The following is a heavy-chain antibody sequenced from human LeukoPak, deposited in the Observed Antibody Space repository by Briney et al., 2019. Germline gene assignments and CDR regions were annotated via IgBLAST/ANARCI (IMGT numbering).Heavy chain of an antibody. Sequence: GESLKISCKGSGYSFHNYWIGWVRQMPGKGLEWVGIIYPGDSHTRYSPSFQDQVTISVDKSISTAYLQWSSLKASDTAMYYCARGPYAYTSSATLGSYNWFDPWGQGSLVTVSS. V-gene: IGHV5-51*01. CDR1: GYSFHNYW. D-gene: IGHD2-2*02. J-gene: IGHJ5*02. CDR2: IYPGDSHT. CDR3: ARGPYAYTSSATLGSYNWFDP.